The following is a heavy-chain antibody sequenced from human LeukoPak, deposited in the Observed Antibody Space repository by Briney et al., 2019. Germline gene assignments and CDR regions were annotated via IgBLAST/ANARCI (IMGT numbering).Heavy chain of an antibody. CDR2: ISGSGGST. V-gene: IGHV3-23*01. CDR3: AKAPPYYYYYMDA. J-gene: IGHJ6*03. Sequence: GGSLRLSCAASGFTFSSYAMSWVRQAPGKGLEWVSAISGSGGSTYYADSVKGGFTISRDNSKNTLYLQMNSLRAEDTAVYYRAKAPPYYYYYMDAWGKGATVTVSS. CDR1: GFTFSSYA.